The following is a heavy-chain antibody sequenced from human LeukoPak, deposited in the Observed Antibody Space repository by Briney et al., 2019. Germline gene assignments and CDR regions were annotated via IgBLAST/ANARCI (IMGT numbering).Heavy chain of an antibody. V-gene: IGHV4-59*01. CDR2: IYYSGST. J-gene: IGHJ5*02. CDR1: GGSISSYY. Sequence: PSETLSLTRTVSGGSISSYYWSWIRQPPGKGLEWIGYIYYSGSTNYNPSLKSRVTISVDTSKNQFSLKLSSVTAADTAVYYCARGLNAAAGTVGWFDPWGQGTLVTVSS. D-gene: IGHD6-13*01. CDR3: ARGLNAAAGTVGWFDP.